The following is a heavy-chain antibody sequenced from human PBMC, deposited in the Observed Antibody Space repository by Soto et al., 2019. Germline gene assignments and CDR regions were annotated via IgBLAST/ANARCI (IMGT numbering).Heavy chain of an antibody. CDR3: AQTPDYHDSTPSWFDP. CDR1: GFSLSTSGVG. V-gene: IGHV2-5*02. Sequence: SGPTLVNPTQTLTLTCTFSGFSLSTSGVGVGWIRQPPGKALEWLALIYWDDDKRYSPSLKSRLTITKDTSKNQVVLTMTNMDPVDTATFYCAQTPDYHDSTPSWFDPWGQGNPGHRLL. D-gene: IGHD3-22*01. J-gene: IGHJ5*02. CDR2: IYWDDDK.